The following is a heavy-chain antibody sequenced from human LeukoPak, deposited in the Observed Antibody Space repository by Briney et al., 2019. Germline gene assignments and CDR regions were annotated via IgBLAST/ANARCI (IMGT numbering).Heavy chain of an antibody. CDR3: ARGYSSSYRIDY. V-gene: IGHV1-46*01. J-gene: IGHJ4*02. CDR2: INPSGDST. D-gene: IGHD6-19*01. CDR1: GYTFTNYY. Sequence: GASVKVSCKASGYTFTNYYMHWVRQAPGQGLEWMGVINPSGDSTRYEQKFQDRVTMTRETSTRTVYMELSSLRSEGTAVYYCARGYSSSYRIDYWGQGTLVTVSS.